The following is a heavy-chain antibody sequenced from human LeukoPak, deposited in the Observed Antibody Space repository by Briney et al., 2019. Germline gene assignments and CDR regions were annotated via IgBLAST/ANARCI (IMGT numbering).Heavy chain of an antibody. CDR3: ARDPPGPIIVVVPAAGLVHFDY. D-gene: IGHD2-2*01. Sequence: ASVKVSCKASGYTFTSYGISWVRQAPGQGLEWMGWISAYNGNTNYAQKLQGRVTVTTDTSTSTAYMELRSLRSDDTAVYYCARDPPGPIIVVVPAAGLVHFDYWGQGTLVTVSS. CDR2: ISAYNGNT. V-gene: IGHV1-18*01. J-gene: IGHJ4*02. CDR1: GYTFTSYG.